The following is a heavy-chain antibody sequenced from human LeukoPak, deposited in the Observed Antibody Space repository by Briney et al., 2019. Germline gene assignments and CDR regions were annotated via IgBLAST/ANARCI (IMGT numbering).Heavy chain of an antibody. D-gene: IGHD3-10*01. J-gene: IGHJ1*01. CDR3: ASHGVTMEEHFQQ. Sequence: GGSLRLSCAASGFTLSNYAMTWVRQAPGKGLEWVSAIRGGGRSTYYADSVKGRFTISRDNSKNTLYLQMNSLRVEDTAVYYCASHGVTMEEHFQQWGQGTLVTVSS. CDR1: GFTLSNYA. CDR2: IRGGGRST. V-gene: IGHV3-23*01.